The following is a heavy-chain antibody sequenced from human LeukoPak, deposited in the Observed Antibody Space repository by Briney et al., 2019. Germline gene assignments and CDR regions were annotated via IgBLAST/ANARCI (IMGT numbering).Heavy chain of an antibody. Sequence: GGSLRLSCAASGFTFSSYSMNWVRQAPGKGLEWVSSINNVASHIYYAGSVRGRFTISRDNAKNSVYLQMNSLRAEDTAVYYCTRDATYYLRYGYFDYWGQGTLFTVSS. CDR3: TRDATYYLRYGYFDY. CDR1: GFTFSSYS. V-gene: IGHV3-21*01. J-gene: IGHJ4*02. D-gene: IGHD2/OR15-2a*01. CDR2: INNVASHI.